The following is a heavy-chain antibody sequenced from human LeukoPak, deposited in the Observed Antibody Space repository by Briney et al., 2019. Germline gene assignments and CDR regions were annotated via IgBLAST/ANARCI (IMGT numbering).Heavy chain of an antibody. CDR1: GFTFSNYG. Sequence: GRSLRLSCAASGFTFSNYGMHCVRQAPGKGLEWVAFIWYDGSNKYYADSVKGRFTISRDNSKNTLFLQMNSLRAEDTAVYYCTRDVASRNWFDPWGQGTLVTVSS. J-gene: IGHJ5*02. CDR2: IWYDGSNK. V-gene: IGHV3-33*01. CDR3: TRDVASRNWFDP.